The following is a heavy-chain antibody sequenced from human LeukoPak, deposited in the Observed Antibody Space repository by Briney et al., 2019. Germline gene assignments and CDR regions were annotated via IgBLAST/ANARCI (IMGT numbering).Heavy chain of an antibody. CDR2: IYYSGSS. Sequence: SETLSLTCTVSGVSINGYYWSWIRQPPGKGLEWIGYIYYSGSSNNNPSLKSRVTISVDTSKNQFSLKLSSVTAADTAVYYCARYNYDYYYGMDVWGQGTTVTVSS. V-gene: IGHV4-59*01. CDR1: GVSINGYY. D-gene: IGHD1-1*01. CDR3: ARYNYDYYYGMDV. J-gene: IGHJ6*02.